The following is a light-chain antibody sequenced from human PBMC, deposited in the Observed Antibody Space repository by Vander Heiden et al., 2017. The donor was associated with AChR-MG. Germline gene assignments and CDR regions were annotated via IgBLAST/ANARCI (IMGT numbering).Light chain of an antibody. J-gene: IGLJ2*01. Sequence: SYELTQPPSVSVSPGQTARITCSGDALSKEYSYWYQQKPGQAPVLVIYKDSERPSGIPERFSGSSSGTTVTLTISGVQAEDEGDYYCHSADSSGTYPVVFGGGTKLTVL. CDR3: HSADSSGTYPVV. CDR2: KDS. V-gene: IGLV3-25*03. CDR1: ALSKEY.